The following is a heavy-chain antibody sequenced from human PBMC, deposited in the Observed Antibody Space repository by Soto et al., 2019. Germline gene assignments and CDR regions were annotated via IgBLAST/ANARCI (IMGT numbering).Heavy chain of an antibody. J-gene: IGHJ6*02. CDR2: IYGDDDK. V-gene: IGHV2-5*02. CDR3: AHILPSKGMDV. CDR1: GFSLSTSGVS. Sequence: QITLKESGPTLVKPTQTLTLTCSFSGFSLSTSGVSVAWIRQPPGKALEWLAVIYGDDDKRYSPSLKNTLTITKDTSKNQVVLTVANMDPVDTATYYCAHILPSKGMDVWGQGTTVTVSS.